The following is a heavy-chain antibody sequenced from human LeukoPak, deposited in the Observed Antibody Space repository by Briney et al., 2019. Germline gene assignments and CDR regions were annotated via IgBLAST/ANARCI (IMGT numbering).Heavy chain of an antibody. D-gene: IGHD3-3*01. CDR3: ARDRSAWRFYYFDY. Sequence: ASVKVSCKPSGYTFTSRALHWVRLAPGPRLEWMGWINTGNGNTKYSQKFQDRVTITSDPSASTADMELSSLRSEDTAVYYCARDRSAWRFYYFDYWGQGTLVTVSS. J-gene: IGHJ4*02. CDR2: INTGNGNT. V-gene: IGHV1-3*04. CDR1: GYTFTSRA.